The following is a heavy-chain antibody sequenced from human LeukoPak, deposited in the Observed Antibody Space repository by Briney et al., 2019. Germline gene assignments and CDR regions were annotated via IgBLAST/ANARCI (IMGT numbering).Heavy chain of an antibody. CDR1: GFTFSSYE. J-gene: IGHJ6*04. CDR2: ISSSGSTI. CDR3: AELGITMIGGV. D-gene: IGHD3-10*02. V-gene: IGHV3-48*03. Sequence: GGSLRLSCPASGFTFSSYEMNWVRQAPGKGLEWVSYISSSGSTIYYADSVKGRFTIYRDNAKISLYLQMNSLRAEDTAVYYCAELGITMIGGVWGKGTTVTISS.